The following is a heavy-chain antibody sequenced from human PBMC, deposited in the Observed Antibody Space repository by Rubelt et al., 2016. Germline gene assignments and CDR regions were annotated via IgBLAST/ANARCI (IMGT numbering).Heavy chain of an antibody. CDR3: AKDPTYYYDSSGYYSDY. CDR1: GFTFSSDA. D-gene: IGHD3-22*01. CDR2: IGGSGGSK. J-gene: IGHJ4*02. Sequence: EVQLLESGGGLVQHGGSLRLSCAASGFTFSSDAMSWVRQAQGKGLEWVSAIGGSGGSKYYADSVKGRFTISRDNSKNTLYLQMNSLRAEDTAVYYCAKDPTYYYDSSGYYSDYWGQGTLVTVSS. V-gene: IGHV3-23*01.